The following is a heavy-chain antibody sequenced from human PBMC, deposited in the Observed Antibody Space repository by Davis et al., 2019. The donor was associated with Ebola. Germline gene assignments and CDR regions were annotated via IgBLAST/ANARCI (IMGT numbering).Heavy chain of an antibody. Sequence: HSLTLSLICALSGDSVSLKSAGWNWITQSPSRGPEWLGWTYYNPKWHHDYAVSVKSRISINADTSKNPFSLQLNSVTPEETAVYYCARRWLRGAFDIWGQGTMVTVSP. D-gene: IGHD5-24*01. CDR2: TYYNPKWHH. CDR1: GDSVSLKSAG. V-gene: IGHV6-1*01. CDR3: ARRWLRGAFDI. J-gene: IGHJ3*02.